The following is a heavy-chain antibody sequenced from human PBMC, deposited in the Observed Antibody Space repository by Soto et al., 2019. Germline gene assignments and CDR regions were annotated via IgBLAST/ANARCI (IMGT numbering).Heavy chain of an antibody. Sequence: EVQLVESGGGLVQPGGSLRLSCAASGFTVSSNYMSWVRQAPGKGLEWVSVIYSGGSTYYEDPVKGRFTISRDNSKNTLYLQMTILRAEDTAVYYCARASRNYYHSSGYLYYFDYWGQGTLVTVSS. CDR1: GFTVSSNY. D-gene: IGHD3-22*01. V-gene: IGHV3-66*01. CDR2: IYSGGST. CDR3: ARASRNYYHSSGYLYYFDY. J-gene: IGHJ4*02.